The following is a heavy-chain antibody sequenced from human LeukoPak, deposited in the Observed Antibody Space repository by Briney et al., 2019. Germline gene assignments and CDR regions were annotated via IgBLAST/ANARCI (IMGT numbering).Heavy chain of an antibody. CDR1: GFAVKEYY. CDR2: ISDDGGTK. Sequence: GGSLRHSCVASGFAVKEYYMYWIRQTPGRGPMWVSRISDDGGTKLYAGFAKGRFIMSRDSAKNTVYLQMNSLRVEDTAKYYCVRDIAPGGTVWFDIWGQGTLVTVSS. V-gene: IGHV3-74*01. D-gene: IGHD6-13*01. CDR3: VRDIAPGGTVWFDI. J-gene: IGHJ5*02.